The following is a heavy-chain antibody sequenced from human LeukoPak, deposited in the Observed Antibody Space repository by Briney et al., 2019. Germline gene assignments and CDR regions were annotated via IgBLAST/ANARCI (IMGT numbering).Heavy chain of an antibody. V-gene: IGHV3-48*02. Sequence: GGSLRLSCAASGFTFSTYNMNWVRQAPGKGLEWVSHITSSSTSIYYADSVKGRFTISRDNAKNALSLQMNSLRDEDTAVYYCATSGNYYLKYWGQGTLVTVSS. CDR2: ITSSSTSI. CDR1: GFTFSTYN. CDR3: ATSGNYYLKY. J-gene: IGHJ4*02. D-gene: IGHD1-26*01.